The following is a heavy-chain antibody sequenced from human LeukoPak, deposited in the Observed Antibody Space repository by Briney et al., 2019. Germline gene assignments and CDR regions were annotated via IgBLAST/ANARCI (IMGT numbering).Heavy chain of an antibody. V-gene: IGHV4-34*01. CDR1: GGSFRGYY. Sequence: SDTLSLTRAICGGSFRGYYWNWIRPSPGKGLEGMGEINHRGSTNYNPSLKSRFTISVDTSKNQFSLKLISMTAADTAVYYCARFPCRGDSCYFGIRAFDVWGQGTMVTVSS. D-gene: IGHD2-15*01. J-gene: IGHJ3*01. CDR2: INHRGST. CDR3: ARFPCRGDSCYFGIRAFDV.